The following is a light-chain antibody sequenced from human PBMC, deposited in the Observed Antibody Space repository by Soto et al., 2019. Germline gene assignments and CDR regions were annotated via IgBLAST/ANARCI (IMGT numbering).Light chain of an antibody. Sequence: EIVMTQSPATLSVSPGERATLSCRASQSVSSNLAWYQQKPGQAPRLLIYGASTRATGIPARFSGSGSGTEFTLTISSLPSEDFAVYYCQQYNNWPLALTFGGGTKVEIK. J-gene: IGKJ4*01. CDR3: QQYNNWPLALT. V-gene: IGKV3-15*01. CDR2: GAS. CDR1: QSVSSN.